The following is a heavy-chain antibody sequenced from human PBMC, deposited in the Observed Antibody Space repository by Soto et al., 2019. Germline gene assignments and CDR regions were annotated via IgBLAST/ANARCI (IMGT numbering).Heavy chain of an antibody. CDR2: INSDGSST. V-gene: IGHV3-74*01. CDR1: GFTFSSYW. D-gene: IGHD2-15*01. J-gene: IGHJ6*03. Sequence: GVSLRLSCAASGFTFSSYWMHWVRQAPGKGLVWVSRINSDGSSTSYADSVKGRFTISRDNAKNTLYLQMNSLRAEDTAVYYCASTRPLYYMDVWGKGTMVTVSS. CDR3: ASTRPLYYMDV.